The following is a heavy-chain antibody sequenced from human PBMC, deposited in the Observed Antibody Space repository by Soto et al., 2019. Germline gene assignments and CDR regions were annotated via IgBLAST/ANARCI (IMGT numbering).Heavy chain of an antibody. Sequence: GGSLRLSCAVSGFTFNKYAMHWVRQAPGRGLEWVALISDDGTNKYFLDSVKGRFSIYRDNSRNIVYLQMSRLATEDTAVYYCAKDYLGNSKSFDVWRQGTLVTV. V-gene: IGHV3-30*18. CDR2: ISDDGTNK. CDR1: GFTFNKYA. J-gene: IGHJ3*01. CDR3: AKDYLGNSKSFDV. D-gene: IGHD2-2*01.